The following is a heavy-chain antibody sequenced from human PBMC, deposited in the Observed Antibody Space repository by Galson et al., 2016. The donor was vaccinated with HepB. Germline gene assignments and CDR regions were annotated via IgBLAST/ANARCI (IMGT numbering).Heavy chain of an antibody. J-gene: IGHJ4*02. CDR2: IYPGDSET. CDR3: VRHETKVARPRSPDY. V-gene: IGHV5-51*01. Sequence: QSGAEVKKSGESLKISCKGSGYSFISHWIGWVRQRPGKGLEWMGIIYPGDSETRYSPSFQGQVTISADTSISTAYLQWSSLKASDIALYYCVRHETKVARPRSPDYWGQGTLVTVSS. D-gene: IGHD4-11*01. CDR1: GYSFISHW.